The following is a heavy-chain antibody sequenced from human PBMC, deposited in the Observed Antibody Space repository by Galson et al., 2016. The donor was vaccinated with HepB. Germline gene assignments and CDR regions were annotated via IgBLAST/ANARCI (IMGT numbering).Heavy chain of an antibody. V-gene: IGHV1-69*13. J-gene: IGHJ4*02. CDR3: ARVSGSYYGH. D-gene: IGHD1-26*01. CDR1: GGTFSSYP. CDR2: IIRIFGTA. Sequence: SVKVSCKASGGTFSSYPISWVRQAPGQGLEWMGGIIRIFGTANYAQKCQGRVTITADASTTTAYMELSSLRSEDTAVYYCARVSGSYYGHWGQGTLVTVSS.